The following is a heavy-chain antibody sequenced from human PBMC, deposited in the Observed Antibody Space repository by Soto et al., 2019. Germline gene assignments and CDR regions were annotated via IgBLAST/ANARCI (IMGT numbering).Heavy chain of an antibody. V-gene: IGHV3-30*18. CDR2: ISYDGSNK. CDR3: AKDYSSGWYWDY. Sequence: QTVGSLRLSCAASGFTFSSYGMHWVRQAPGKGLEWVAVISYDGSNKYYADSVKGRFTISRDNSKNTLYLQMNSLRAEDTAVYYCAKDYSSGWYWDYWGQGTLVTVSS. D-gene: IGHD6-19*01. CDR1: GFTFSSYG. J-gene: IGHJ4*02.